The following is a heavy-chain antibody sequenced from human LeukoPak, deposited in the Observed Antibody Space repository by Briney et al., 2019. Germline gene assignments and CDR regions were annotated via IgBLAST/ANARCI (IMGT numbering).Heavy chain of an antibody. J-gene: IGHJ4*02. CDR2: IGPTSGDT. CDR3: VRDGLNWNYDY. Sequence: ASVKVSCKASGGTFSSYAISWVRQAPGQGLEWVGWIGPTSGDTRYAQKFQGRVTVTRDTSISTAYMEVSRLRSDDTAVYYCVRDGLNWNYDYWGQGTLVAVSS. CDR1: GGTFSSYA. D-gene: IGHD1-7*01. V-gene: IGHV1-2*02.